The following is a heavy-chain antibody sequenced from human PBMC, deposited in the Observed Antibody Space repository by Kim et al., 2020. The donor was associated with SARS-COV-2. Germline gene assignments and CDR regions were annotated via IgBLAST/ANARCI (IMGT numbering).Heavy chain of an antibody. Sequence: SETLSLTCAVSGGSISSSNWWSWVRQPPGKGLEWIGEIYHSGSTNYNPSLKSRVTISVDKSKNQFSLKLSSVTAADTAVYYCASGLPMIRTYYYGMDVWGQGTTVTVSS. J-gene: IGHJ6*02. CDR2: IYHSGST. CDR1: GGSISSSNW. CDR3: ASGLPMIRTYYYGMDV. D-gene: IGHD3-22*01. V-gene: IGHV4-4*02.